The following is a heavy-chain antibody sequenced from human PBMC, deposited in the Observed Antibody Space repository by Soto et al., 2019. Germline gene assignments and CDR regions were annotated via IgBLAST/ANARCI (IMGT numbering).Heavy chain of an antibody. Sequence: PSETLSLTCAVYGGSFSPSFCSWIRQPPGKGLEWIGEINHSGGTIYNPSLKSRVTISGDTSNNQFSLKLTSVTAADTAVYYCAFSTMPRTRDLVYWAQGTLVTVSS. V-gene: IGHV4-34*01. CDR1: GGSFSPSF. CDR3: AFSTMPRTRDLVY. J-gene: IGHJ4*02. CDR2: INHSGGT. D-gene: IGHD2-2*01.